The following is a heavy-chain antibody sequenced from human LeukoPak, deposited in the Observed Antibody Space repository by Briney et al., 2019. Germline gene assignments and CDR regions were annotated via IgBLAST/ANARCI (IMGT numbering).Heavy chain of an antibody. D-gene: IGHD2-15*01. J-gene: IGHJ6*02. V-gene: IGHV3-23*01. CDR3: AKVQRDFVVVVAATRDYYYYGMDV. CDR1: GFTFSTYA. CDR2: ISGSGGST. Sequence: GGSLRLSCEASGFTFSTYAMSWVRQAPGKGLEWVSAISGSGGSTYYADSVKGRFTISRDNSKNTLYLQMNSLRAEDTAVYYCAKVQRDFVVVVAATRDYYYYGMDVWGQETTVTVSS.